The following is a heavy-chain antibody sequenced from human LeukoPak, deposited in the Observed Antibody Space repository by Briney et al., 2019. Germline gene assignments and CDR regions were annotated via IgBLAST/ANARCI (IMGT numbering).Heavy chain of an antibody. Sequence: SETLSLTCTVSGGSISSGSYYWSWIRQPAGKGLEWIGRIYTSGSTNYNPSLKSRVTISVDTSKNQFSLKLSSVTAADTAVYYCARNRAPWGYMDVWGKGTTVTISS. V-gene: IGHV4-61*02. CDR3: ARNRAPWGYMDV. D-gene: IGHD3-16*01. J-gene: IGHJ6*03. CDR2: IYTSGST. CDR1: GGSISSGSYY.